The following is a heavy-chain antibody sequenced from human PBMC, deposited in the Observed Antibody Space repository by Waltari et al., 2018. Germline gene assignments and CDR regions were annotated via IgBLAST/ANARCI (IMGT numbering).Heavy chain of an antibody. CDR2: IRSKTDGGTI. CDR3: TIPSGTYDDY. Sequence: EIQLVESGGGLLEPGGSLRLSCAASGLTLANTWMSWGRQAQGKGLEWVGRIRSKTDGGTIDYGAPVKGRFTISRDDSKNIVYLQLERLKSEDSGVYYCTIPSGTYDDYWGQGTLVTVSS. D-gene: IGHD1-26*01. J-gene: IGHJ4*02. CDR1: GLTLANTW. V-gene: IGHV3-15*01.